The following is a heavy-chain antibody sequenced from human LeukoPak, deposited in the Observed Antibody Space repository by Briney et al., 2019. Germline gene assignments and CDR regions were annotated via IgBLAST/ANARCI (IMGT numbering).Heavy chain of an antibody. CDR3: ARDLTEGIAAAGRWFDP. V-gene: IGHV1-69*04. CDR2: IIPILGIA. Sequence: ASVKVSCKASGGTFSSYAISWVRQAPGQGLEWMGRIIPILGIANYAQKFQGRVTITADKSTSTAYMELSSLRSDDTAVYYCARDLTEGIAAAGRWFDPWGQGTLVTVSS. J-gene: IGHJ5*02. CDR1: GGTFSSYA. D-gene: IGHD6-13*01.